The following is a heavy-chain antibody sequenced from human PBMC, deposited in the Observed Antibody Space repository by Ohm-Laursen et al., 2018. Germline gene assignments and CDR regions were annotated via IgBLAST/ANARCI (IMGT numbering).Heavy chain of an antibody. CDR2: MNPNSGNTGYSGDT. Sequence: EASVKVSCKASGYTFSTYDIVWVRQAAGQGPEWMGWMNPNSGNTGYSGDTGYQHKFRGRITMTRDTSISTAYMELSGLTSEDTATYYCARAVRNQLVSDYWGQGTLVTVSS. D-gene: IGHD2-2*01. CDR1: GYTFSTYD. V-gene: IGHV1-8*01. CDR3: ARAVRNQLVSDY. J-gene: IGHJ4*02.